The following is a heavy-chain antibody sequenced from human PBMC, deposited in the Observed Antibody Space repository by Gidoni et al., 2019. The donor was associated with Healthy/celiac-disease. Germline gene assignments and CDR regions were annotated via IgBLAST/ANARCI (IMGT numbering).Heavy chain of an antibody. CDR2: INHSGST. Sequence: QVQLQQWGAGLLKPSETLSLTCAVDGRSFSGYYWSWIRQPPGKGLELIGEINHSGSTNYNPSLKSRVTISVDTSKNQFSLKLSSVTAADTAVYYCARGVYDFWSGYHFDYWGQVTLVTVSS. CDR1: GRSFSGYY. D-gene: IGHD3-3*01. V-gene: IGHV4-34*01. J-gene: IGHJ4*02. CDR3: ARGVYDFWSGYHFDY.